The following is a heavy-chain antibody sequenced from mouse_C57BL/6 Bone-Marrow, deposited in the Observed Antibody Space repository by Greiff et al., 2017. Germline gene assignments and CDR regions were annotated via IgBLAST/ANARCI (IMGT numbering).Heavy chain of an antibody. CDR1: GFTFSDYG. J-gene: IGHJ2*01. V-gene: IGHV5-17*01. Sequence: EVQVEESGGGLVKPGGSLKLSCAASGFTFSDYGMHWVRQAPEKGLEWVAYISSGSSTIYYADTVKGRFTISRDNAKNTLFLQMTSLRSEDTAMYYCASLYYDYDEDGFDYWGQGTTLTVSS. CDR2: ISSGSSTI. D-gene: IGHD2-4*01. CDR3: ASLYYDYDEDGFDY.